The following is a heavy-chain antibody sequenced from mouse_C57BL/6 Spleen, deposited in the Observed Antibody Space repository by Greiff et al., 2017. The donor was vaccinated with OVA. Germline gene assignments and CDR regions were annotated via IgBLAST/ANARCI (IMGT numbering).Heavy chain of an antibody. J-gene: IGHJ3*01. Sequence: EVNLVESEGGLVQPGSSMKLSCTASGFTFSDYYMAWVRQVPGKGLDWIANIIHDGSSPYYLDSLKGRFLFSRDTAKNTRYLQMSSLKSEDTATYYCVSAYYSNFWFAYWGQGTLVTVSA. CDR3: VSAYYSNFWFAY. CDR1: GFTFSDYY. D-gene: IGHD2-5*01. V-gene: IGHV5-16*01. CDR2: IIHDGSSP.